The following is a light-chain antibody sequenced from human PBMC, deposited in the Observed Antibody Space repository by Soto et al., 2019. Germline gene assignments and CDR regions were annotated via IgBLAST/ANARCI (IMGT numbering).Light chain of an antibody. CDR1: QNSSSSY. V-gene: IGKV3-20*01. Sequence: EIVLTQSPGTLSLSPWERATPSCRAGQNSSSSYLAWYQQKPGQAPRLLIYGASSRATGIPDRFSGSGSGTDFTLTISRLEPEDFAVYYCQQYCSTPRTFGQGTKVDIK. J-gene: IGKJ1*01. CDR2: GAS. CDR3: QQYCSTPRT.